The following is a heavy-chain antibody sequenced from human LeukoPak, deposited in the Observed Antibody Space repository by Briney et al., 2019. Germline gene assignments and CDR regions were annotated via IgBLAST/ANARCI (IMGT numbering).Heavy chain of an antibody. D-gene: IGHD5-24*01. V-gene: IGHV3-23*01. Sequence: GGSLRLSCATSGFTFSSSAMSWVRQAPGKGLEWVSSISGSGSGGSTYYADSVKGRFTISRDNSKNTLYLQMNSLRVEDTAVYYCAKSGYNRFDYWGQGTLVTVSS. J-gene: IGHJ4*02. CDR1: GFTFSSSA. CDR3: AKSGYNRFDY. CDR2: ISGSGSGGST.